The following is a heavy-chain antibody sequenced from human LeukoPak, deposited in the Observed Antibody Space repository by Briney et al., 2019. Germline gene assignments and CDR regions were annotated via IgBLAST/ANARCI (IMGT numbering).Heavy chain of an antibody. Sequence: PGGSLRLSCAASGFTVSNNYMSWVRQAPGKGLEWVSVIHSGGTTNYADSVQGRFTISRDNSKTTVYLHMNSLRAEDTAVYYCARDSDSGYGPFASWGQGTLVTVSS. V-gene: IGHV3-53*01. CDR2: IHSGGTT. CDR1: GFTVSNNY. J-gene: IGHJ4*02. D-gene: IGHD5-12*01. CDR3: ARDSDSGYGPFAS.